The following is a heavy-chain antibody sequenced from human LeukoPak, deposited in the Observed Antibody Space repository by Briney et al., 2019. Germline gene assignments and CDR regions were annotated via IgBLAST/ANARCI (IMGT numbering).Heavy chain of an antibody. CDR2: MNPNSGNT. V-gene: IGHV1-8*01. D-gene: IGHD6-19*01. CDR3: ARGRSSSGWHETFDP. CDR1: GYTFTSYD. Sequence: ASVKVSCKASGYTFTSYDINWVRQATGQGLEWMGWMNPNSGNTGYAQKFQGRVTMTRNTSISTAYMELSSLRSEDTAVYYCARGRSSSGWHETFDPWGQGTLVTVSS. J-gene: IGHJ5*02.